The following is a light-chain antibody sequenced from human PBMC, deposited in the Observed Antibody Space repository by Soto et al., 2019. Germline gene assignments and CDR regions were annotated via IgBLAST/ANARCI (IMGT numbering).Light chain of an antibody. J-gene: IGKJ4*01. CDR1: QSVNSN. V-gene: IGKV3-15*01. CDR2: DAS. CDR3: QQYNFWPPLT. Sequence: EIVMTQSPATLSVSPGERATLSCRASQSVNSNLAWYRQKPGQAPRLLISDASTRPTGVPARFSGSGSGTEFTLTIISLQSVDSVIYYCQQYNFWPPLTFGGGTKVEIK.